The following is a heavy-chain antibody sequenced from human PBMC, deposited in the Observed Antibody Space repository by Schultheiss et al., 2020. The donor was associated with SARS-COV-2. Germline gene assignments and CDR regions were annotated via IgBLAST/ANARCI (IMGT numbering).Heavy chain of an antibody. Sequence: SQTLSLTCAVYGGSFSGYYWSWIRQPPGKGLEWIGEINHSGSTNYNPSLKSRVNISVDTSKNQFSLKLSYVTAADTAVYYCARDRWDSYYYYGMDVWGQGTTVTVSS. CDR2: INHSGST. V-gene: IGHV4-34*01. CDR1: GGSFSGYY. D-gene: IGHD1-26*01. CDR3: ARDRWDSYYYYGMDV. J-gene: IGHJ6*02.